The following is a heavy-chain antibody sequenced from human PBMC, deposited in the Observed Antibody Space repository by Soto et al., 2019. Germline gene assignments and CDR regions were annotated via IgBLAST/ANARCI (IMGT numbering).Heavy chain of an antibody. CDR2: ISSRGSYT. CDR3: ARRQPMLCLDT. CDR1: GFNFSNYY. D-gene: IGHD2-2*01. Sequence: QLVEIGGGLVNPGGSLRLSCAASGFNFSNYYMAWVRQAPGKGLEWISYISSRGSYTKYADSVEGRFTVSRDNANGSLYLQMNSLRVEATGIYYCARRQPMLCLDTWGQGTLVTVSS. V-gene: IGHV3-11*06. J-gene: IGHJ5*02.